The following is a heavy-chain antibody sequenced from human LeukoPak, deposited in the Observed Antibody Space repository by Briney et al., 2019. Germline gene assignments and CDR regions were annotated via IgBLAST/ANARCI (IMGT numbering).Heavy chain of an antibody. D-gene: IGHD6-13*01. V-gene: IGHV3-15*04. CDR1: RFTFRTAG. CDR3: TTASLLYSSSSGYYYYYYMDV. CDR2: VETITVGGTT. J-gene: IGHJ6*03. Sequence: GTLRLSCAASRFTFRTAGITGARPGTAQGRDWVGRVETITVGGTTDYAAPVKGRFTISRDDSKNTLYLQMNSLKTEDAAVYYCTTASLLYSSSSGYYYYYYMDVWGKGTTVTISS.